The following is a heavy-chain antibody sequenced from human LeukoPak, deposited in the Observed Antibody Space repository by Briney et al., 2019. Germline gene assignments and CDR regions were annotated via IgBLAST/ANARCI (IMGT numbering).Heavy chain of an antibody. J-gene: IGHJ5*02. CDR2: ISSSSSTI. CDR1: GFTFSSYS. V-gene: IGHV3-48*01. CDR3: ARDKGSSWDWFDP. D-gene: IGHD6-13*01. Sequence: GGSLRLSRAASGFTFSSYSMNWVRQAPGKGLEWVSYISSSSSTIYYADSVKGRFTISRDNAKNSLYLQMNSLRAEDTAVYYCARDKGSSWDWFDPWGQGTLVTVSS.